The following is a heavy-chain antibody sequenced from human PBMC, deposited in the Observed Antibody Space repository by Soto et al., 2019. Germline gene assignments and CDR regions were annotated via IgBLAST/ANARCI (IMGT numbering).Heavy chain of an antibody. CDR1: GLSVSSSD. CDR2: IYSGGST. Sequence: EVHLVETGGGLIQPGGSLRLSCAASGLSVSSSDMSWVRQASGKGLEWVSVIYSGGSTHDADSVKGRFTISRDNSKNTVQLQMNSLRVDDTAVYFCSTSSRNEYHFAMDAWGQGTPVIVSS. D-gene: IGHD6-6*01. J-gene: IGHJ6*02. CDR3: STSSRNEYHFAMDA. V-gene: IGHV3-53*02.